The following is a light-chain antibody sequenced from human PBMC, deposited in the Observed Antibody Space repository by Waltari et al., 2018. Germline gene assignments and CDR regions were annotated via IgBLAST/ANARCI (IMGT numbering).Light chain of an antibody. J-gene: IGLJ2*01. Sequence: QEGLPQPPSVSKGLRPTVTLTRTGSSNYFGNEAAAWLQQHQGHPPKLLSYRNDYRPSGISERFSASRSGNTASLAITGLQPEDEADYYCSAWDRSLSAVVFGGGTKLTVL. V-gene: IGLV10-54*04. CDR2: RND. CDR3: SAWDRSLSAVV. CDR1: SNYFGNEA.